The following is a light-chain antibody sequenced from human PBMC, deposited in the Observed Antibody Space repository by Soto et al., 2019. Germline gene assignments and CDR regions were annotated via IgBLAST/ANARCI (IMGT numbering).Light chain of an antibody. V-gene: IGKV3-20*01. J-gene: IGKJ2*01. CDR2: GAS. CDR3: QQYVISPYT. Sequence: EIVLTQSPGPLSLSPGERATLSCRASQSVSSSYLAWYQQKPGQAPRLLIYGASSRATGIPDRFSGSGSGTDFTLTISRLEPEDFAVYYCQQYVISPYTFGQGTKLQIK. CDR1: QSVSSSY.